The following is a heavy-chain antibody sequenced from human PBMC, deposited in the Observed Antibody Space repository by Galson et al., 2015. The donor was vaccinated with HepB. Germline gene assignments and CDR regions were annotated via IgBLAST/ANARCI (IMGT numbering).Heavy chain of an antibody. V-gene: IGHV1-46*03. D-gene: IGHD5-24*01. J-gene: IGHJ4*02. CDR2: INPSAGNT. CDR1: GFTFTTYY. CDR3: AREPRDGYRFDY. Sequence: SVKVSCKASGFTFTTYYMHWVRQAPGQGLEWMGIINPSAGNTGYAQEFQGRVSMTRDTSMRTVYMDLSSLRSEDTAVYYCAREPRDGYRFDYWGQGTLVTVSS.